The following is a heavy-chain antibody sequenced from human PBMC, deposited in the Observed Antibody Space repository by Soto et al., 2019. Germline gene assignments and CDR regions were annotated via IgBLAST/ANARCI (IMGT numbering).Heavy chain of an antibody. CDR2: INPSGGST. J-gene: IGHJ6*02. V-gene: IGHV1-46*01. D-gene: IGHD2-21*02. Sequence: GASVKVSCKASGYTFTSYYMHWVRQAPGQGLEWMGIINPSGGSTSYAQKFQGRVTMTRDTSTSTVYMELSSLRSEDTAVYYCARGCGGDCIRPYYYYGMDVWGQGTTVTVSS. CDR1: GYTFTSYY. CDR3: ARGCGGDCIRPYYYYGMDV.